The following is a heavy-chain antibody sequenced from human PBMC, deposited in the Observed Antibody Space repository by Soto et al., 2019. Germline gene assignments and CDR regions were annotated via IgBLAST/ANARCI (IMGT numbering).Heavy chain of an antibody. CDR1: GFTFSIHG. Sequence: QVQLVESGGGVVQPGRSLRLSCAASGFTFSIHGMHWVRQAPGKGLEWVAVISDDGSNEYYADSVKGRFTISRDNSKNTMYLQLNSLRTEDTAVYYCAKAGGFMFRGVGSWFDPWGQGTLVTVSS. J-gene: IGHJ5*02. CDR3: AKAGGFMFRGVGSWFDP. CDR2: ISDDGSNE. V-gene: IGHV3-30*18. D-gene: IGHD3-10*01.